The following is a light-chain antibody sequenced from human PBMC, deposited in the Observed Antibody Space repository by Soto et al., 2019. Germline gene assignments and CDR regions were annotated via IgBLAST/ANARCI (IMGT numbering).Light chain of an antibody. CDR2: DAS. CDR3: QQRSNFGG. V-gene: IGKV3-11*01. Sequence: EIVLTQSPATLSLSPGERATLSCRASQSVSSYLAWYQQKPGQAPRLLIYDASNRATGIPARFSGSGSGTDFTLTISSLEPEDFAVYYWQQRSNFGGFGPGTKVDIK. J-gene: IGKJ3*01. CDR1: QSVSSY.